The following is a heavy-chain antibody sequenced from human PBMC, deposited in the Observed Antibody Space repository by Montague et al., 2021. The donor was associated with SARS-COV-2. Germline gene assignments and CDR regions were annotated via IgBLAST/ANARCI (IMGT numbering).Heavy chain of an antibody. Sequence: SETLSLTCAVSGVSITSTNWWSLVCQPPGQGLEWIGEISYGGIATYNPSLKSRATISMDRSRNLFSLKLSSVTAADTAIYYCAGKVLTVPADYWGQGTLVTVS. V-gene: IGHV4-4*02. CDR2: ISYGGIA. CDR3: AGKVLTVPADY. CDR1: GVSITSTNW. J-gene: IGHJ4*02. D-gene: IGHD4-11*01.